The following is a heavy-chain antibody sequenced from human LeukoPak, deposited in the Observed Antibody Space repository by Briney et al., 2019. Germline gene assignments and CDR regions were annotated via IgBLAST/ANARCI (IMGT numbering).Heavy chain of an antibody. D-gene: IGHD2-21*01. CDR3: ARNAPPYPYYYMDV. J-gene: IGHJ6*03. V-gene: IGHV4-59*01. CDR2: IYYSGST. Sequence: SETLSLTCTVSGGSLSSYYWSWIRQPPGKRLEWIGYIYYSGSTNYNPPLKSRVTISVATSKNQFSLKLSSVTAADTAVYYWARNAPPYPYYYMDVWGKGTTVTISS. CDR1: GGSLSSYY.